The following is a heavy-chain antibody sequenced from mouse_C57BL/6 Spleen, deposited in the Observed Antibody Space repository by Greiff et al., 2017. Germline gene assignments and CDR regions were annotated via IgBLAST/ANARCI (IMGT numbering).Heavy chain of an antibody. V-gene: IGHV1-55*01. CDR3: ARKITTVVATDWYVDV. Sequence: VQLQQSGAELVKPGASVKMSCKASGYTFTSYWITWVKQRPGQGLEWIGDIYPGSGSTNYNEKFKSKATLTVDTSSSTAYMQLSSLTSEDSAVYYCARKITTVVATDWYVDVWGTGTTVTVSS. D-gene: IGHD1-1*01. CDR2: IYPGSGST. J-gene: IGHJ1*03. CDR1: GYTFTSYW.